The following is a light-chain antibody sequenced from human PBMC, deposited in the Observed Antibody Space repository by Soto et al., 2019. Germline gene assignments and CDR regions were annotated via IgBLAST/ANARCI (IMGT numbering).Light chain of an antibody. Sequence: AIRMTQSPSSLSSSTGDRDTLTCLASQGISSYLAWYKQKPGKAPKLLSYAASTLQSGVPSRFRGSGSGTDFTLTISCLKSEDFETYYCQQYYSYPITFGQGTRLEIK. CDR3: QQYYSYPIT. J-gene: IGKJ5*01. V-gene: IGKV1-8*01. CDR2: AAS. CDR1: QGISSY.